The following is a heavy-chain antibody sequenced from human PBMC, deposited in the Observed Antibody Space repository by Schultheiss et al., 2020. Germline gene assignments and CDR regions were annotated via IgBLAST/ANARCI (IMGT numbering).Heavy chain of an antibody. CDR2: IWHDGSNK. D-gene: IGHD2-2*03. V-gene: IGHV3-33*01. CDR1: GFTFSYFG. Sequence: GGSLRLSCAASGFTFSYFGMHWVRQAPGKGLEWVAVIWHDGSNKFYADSVKGRFTISRDNSKNTLYLQMNSLRAEDTAVYYCARDEWIRQGYYYGMDVWGQGTTVTVSS. CDR3: ARDEWIRQGYYYGMDV. J-gene: IGHJ6*02.